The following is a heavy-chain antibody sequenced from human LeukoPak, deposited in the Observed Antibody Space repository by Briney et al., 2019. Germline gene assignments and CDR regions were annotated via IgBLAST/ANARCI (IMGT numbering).Heavy chain of an antibody. CDR3: PKGRCSRTSCPYYFDY. D-gene: IGHD2-2*01. V-gene: IGHV3-23*01. CDR1: GFTFSSYA. CDR2: ISGSGGST. J-gene: IGHJ4*02. Sequence: GGSLRLSCAASGFTFSSYAMSWVRQAPGKGLEWVSVISGSGGSTHYADSVKGRFTISRDNSKNTLYLQMNSLRAEDTALYYCPKGRCSRTSCPYYFDYCGQGTLVTVSP.